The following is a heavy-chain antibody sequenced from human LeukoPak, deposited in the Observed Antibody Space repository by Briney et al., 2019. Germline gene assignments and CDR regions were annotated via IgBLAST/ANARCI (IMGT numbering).Heavy chain of an antibody. D-gene: IGHD4-11*01. J-gene: IGHJ6*02. CDR1: GFTFDDYA. CDR3: ASVLTTVTTGYYYGMDV. Sequence: GGSLRLSCAASGFTFDDYAMHWVRQAPGKGLEWVSSISSSSSYIYYADSVKGRFTISRDNAKNSLYLQMNSLRAEDTAVYYCASVLTTVTTGYYYGMDVWGQGTTVTVSS. CDR2: ISSSSSYI. V-gene: IGHV3-21*01.